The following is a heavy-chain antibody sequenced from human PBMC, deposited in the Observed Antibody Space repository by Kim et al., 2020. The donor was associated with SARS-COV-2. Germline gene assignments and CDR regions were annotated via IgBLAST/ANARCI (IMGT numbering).Heavy chain of an antibody. Sequence: ADSVKGRFTISRDKSKNTLYLQMNSLRAEDTAVYYCAKDVERDGYNYGDYWGQGTLVTVSS. J-gene: IGHJ4*02. CDR3: AKDVERDGYNYGDY. V-gene: IGHV3-23*01. D-gene: IGHD5-12*01.